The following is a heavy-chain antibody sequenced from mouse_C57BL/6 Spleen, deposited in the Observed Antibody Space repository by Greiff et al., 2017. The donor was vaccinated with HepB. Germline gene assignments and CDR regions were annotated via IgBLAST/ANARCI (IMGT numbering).Heavy chain of an antibody. J-gene: IGHJ4*01. V-gene: IGHV1-76*01. CDR3: AYYDYDGYAMDY. Sequence: VQLQQSGAELVRPGASVKLSCKASGYTFTDYYINWVKQRPGQGLEWIARIYPGSGNTYYNEKFKGKATLTAEKSSSTAYMQLSSLTSEDSAVYFCAYYDYDGYAMDYWGQGTSVTVSS. D-gene: IGHD2-4*01. CDR2: IYPGSGNT. CDR1: GYTFTDYY.